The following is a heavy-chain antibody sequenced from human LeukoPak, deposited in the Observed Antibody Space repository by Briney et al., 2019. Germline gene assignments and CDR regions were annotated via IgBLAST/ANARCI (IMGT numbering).Heavy chain of an antibody. J-gene: IGHJ6*04. D-gene: IGHD5-12*01. CDR2: IYYSGST. V-gene: IGHV4-61*01. CDR1: GGSVSSDSYY. CDR3: ASEFSGYAYYYYGMDV. Sequence: SETLSLTCTVSGGSVSSDSYYWSWIRQPPGKGLEWIGYIYYSGSTNYNPSLKSRVTISVDTSKNQFSLKLSSVTAADTAVYYCASEFSGYAYYYYGMDVWGKGTTVTVSS.